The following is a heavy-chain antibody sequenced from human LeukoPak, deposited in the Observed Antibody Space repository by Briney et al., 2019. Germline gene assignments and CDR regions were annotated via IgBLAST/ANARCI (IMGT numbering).Heavy chain of an antibody. Sequence: PSETLSLTCAVFGGSFSGYYWSWLRQPPGKGLEWIGEINHSGSTNYNPSLKSRVTISVDTSKNQFSLKLSSVTAADTAVYYCARDRGDDSSGSLLEYFDYWGQGTLVTVSS. V-gene: IGHV4-34*01. D-gene: IGHD3-22*01. CDR1: GGSFSGYY. CDR3: ARDRGDDSSGSLLEYFDY. J-gene: IGHJ4*02. CDR2: INHSGST.